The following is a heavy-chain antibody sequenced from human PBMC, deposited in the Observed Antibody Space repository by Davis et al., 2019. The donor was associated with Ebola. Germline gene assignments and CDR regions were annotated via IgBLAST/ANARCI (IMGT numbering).Heavy chain of an antibody. V-gene: IGHV4-59*02. CDR3: ARVGGAGDGYSLEAFDI. Sequence: SETLSLTCSVSGGSVGSDYWSWIRQSPGKGLEWIAFISNGGRTIYNPSLRGRVTISIDTSKNQFSLNLSPVTAADTAVYYCARVGGAGDGYSLEAFDIWGQGTMVTVSS. CDR2: ISNGGRT. J-gene: IGHJ3*02. D-gene: IGHD5-24*01. CDR1: GGSVGSDY.